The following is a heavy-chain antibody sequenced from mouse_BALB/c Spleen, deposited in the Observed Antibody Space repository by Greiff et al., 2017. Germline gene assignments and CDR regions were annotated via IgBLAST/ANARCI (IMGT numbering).Heavy chain of an antibody. Sequence: VQLVESGPGLVAPSQSLSITCTVSGFSLTSYGVHWVRQPPGKGLEWLGVIWAGGSTNYNSALMSRLSISKDNSKSQVFLKMNSLQTDDTAMYYCARDETTVVYDAMDYWGQGTSVTVSS. CDR3: ARDETTVVYDAMDY. CDR2: IWAGGST. CDR1: GFSLTSYG. D-gene: IGHD1-1*01. J-gene: IGHJ4*01. V-gene: IGHV2-9*02.